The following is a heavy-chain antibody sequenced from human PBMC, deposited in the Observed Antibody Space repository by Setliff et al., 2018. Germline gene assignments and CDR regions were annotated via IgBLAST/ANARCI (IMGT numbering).Heavy chain of an antibody. J-gene: IGHJ4*02. CDR3: ARHPSSGSYYGGSIFYFDD. CDR2: IYPDGTT. Sequence: PSETLSLTCIVSADSMNNNFWTWIRRPPGKGLEWIGYIYPDGTTNYNPSLKSRMTISLDMSKNQFSLTLRSVTAADTAMYYCARHPSSGSYYGGSIFYFDDWGPGILVTVSS. D-gene: IGHD1-26*01. V-gene: IGHV4-4*08. CDR1: ADSMNNNF.